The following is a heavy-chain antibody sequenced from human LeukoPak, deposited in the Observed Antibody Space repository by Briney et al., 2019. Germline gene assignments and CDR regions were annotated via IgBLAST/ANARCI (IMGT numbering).Heavy chain of an antibody. CDR1: GFTFSSYS. J-gene: IGHJ4*02. Sequence: GGSLRLSCAASGFTFSSYSMNWVRQAPGKGLEWVSSISSSSYIYYADSVKGRFTISRDNAKNSLYLQMNSLRAEDTAVYYCAKDYGSGSYCHYWGQGTLVTVSS. CDR2: ISSSSYI. D-gene: IGHD3-10*01. V-gene: IGHV3-21*01. CDR3: AKDYGSGSYCHY.